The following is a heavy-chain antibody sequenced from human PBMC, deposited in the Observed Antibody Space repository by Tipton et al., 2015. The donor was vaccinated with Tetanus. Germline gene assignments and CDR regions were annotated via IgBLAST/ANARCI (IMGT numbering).Heavy chain of an antibody. CDR2: ISTTGNTI. Sequence: SLRLSCAASGFTLRSYSMNWVRQAPGKGLEWISYISTTGNTIYYADSVKGRFTISRDNANNLLSLQMSSLRREDTAVYYCASLIVGVNNLPDAFDIWGQGTMVTVSS. J-gene: IGHJ3*02. V-gene: IGHV3-48*04. CDR3: ASLIVGVNNLPDAFDI. D-gene: IGHD1-26*01. CDR1: GFTLRSYS.